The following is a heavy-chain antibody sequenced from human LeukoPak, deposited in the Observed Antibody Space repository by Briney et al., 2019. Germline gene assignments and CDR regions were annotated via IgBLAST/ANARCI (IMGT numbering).Heavy chain of an antibody. CDR1: GGSISSYY. CDR2: IYYSGST. Sequence: PSETLSLTCTVSGGSISSYYWSWIRQPPGKGLEWIGYIYYSGSTNYNPSLKSRVTISVDTSKNQFSLKLSSVTAADTAVYYCARANYYDSSGYYFPWGQGTLVTVSS. V-gene: IGHV4-59*12. J-gene: IGHJ5*02. D-gene: IGHD3-22*01. CDR3: ARANYYDSSGYYFP.